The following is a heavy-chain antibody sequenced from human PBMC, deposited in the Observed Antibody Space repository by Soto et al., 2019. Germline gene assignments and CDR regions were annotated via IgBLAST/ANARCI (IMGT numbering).Heavy chain of an antibody. CDR3: ASRAASGRHFDH. Sequence: QVQLVESGGGLVMPGESLRLSSAASGFTFSDHYMSWIRRAPGKGLEWVSYISSSGNSMYYADSVKGRFTVSRDNAENSLYLQMNSLRAEDKAVYYCASRAASGRHFDHWGQGTLVSVSS. J-gene: IGHJ4*02. CDR2: ISSSGNSM. CDR1: GFTFSDHY. D-gene: IGHD6-13*01. V-gene: IGHV3-11*01.